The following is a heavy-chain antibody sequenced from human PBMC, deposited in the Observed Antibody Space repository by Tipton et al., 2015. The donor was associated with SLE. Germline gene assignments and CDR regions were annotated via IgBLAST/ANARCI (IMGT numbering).Heavy chain of an antibody. J-gene: IGHJ2*01. D-gene: IGHD3/OR15-3a*01. V-gene: IGHV1-46*01. CDR2: INPNGGSA. Sequence: QSGAEVKKPGASVRVSCKTSGYTFATYFIHWVRQAPGQGLEWMGIINPNGGSATYAQNFQGRITMTKDTSTTTVYMELSNLRSDDTAIYDCARDSQVWTGEYWFFDLWGRGTPVTVTS. CDR3: ARDSQVWTGEYWFFDL. CDR1: GYTFATYF.